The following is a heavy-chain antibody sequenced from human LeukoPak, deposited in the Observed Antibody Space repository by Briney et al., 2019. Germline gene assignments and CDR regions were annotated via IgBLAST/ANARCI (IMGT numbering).Heavy chain of an antibody. V-gene: IGHV5-51*01. CDR1: GFSFTTYW. CDR3: ARRAADAFDI. CDR2: IYPSDSDT. J-gene: IGHJ3*02. Sequence: GESLKISCKGSGFSFTTYWIVWVRQMPGQGLEWMGIIYPSDSDTRYSPSFQGQVTISADKSITTAYLQWSSLKASDTAMYYCARRAADAFDIWGQGTMVTVSS.